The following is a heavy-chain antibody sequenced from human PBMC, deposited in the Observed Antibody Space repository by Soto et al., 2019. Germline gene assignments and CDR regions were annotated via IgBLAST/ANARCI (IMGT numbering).Heavy chain of an antibody. J-gene: IGHJ6*02. CDR1: SGSISCCGYY. CDR3: ARVYTHYDFHV. V-gene: IGHV4-31*03. CDR2: SYYSGST. D-gene: IGHD3-3*01. Sequence: SETLSLPCTVSSGSISCCGYYWRWGRQDPGKGLVCLGYSYYSGSTYYNPSLKSRVTISVDTSKNQFSLKLSSVTAADTAVYYCARVYTHYDFHVWGQGTTVTVSS.